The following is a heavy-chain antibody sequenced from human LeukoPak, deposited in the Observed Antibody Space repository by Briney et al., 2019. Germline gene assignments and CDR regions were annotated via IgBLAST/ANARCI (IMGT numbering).Heavy chain of an antibody. V-gene: IGHV3-33*06. D-gene: IGHD2-2*01. CDR2: IWYDGSNK. CDR3: AKGRRASDCSSTSCFLAFFDY. Sequence: GGSLRLSCAASGFTFSSYGMHWVRQAPGKGLEWVAVIWYDGSNKYYADSVKGRFTISRDNSKNTLYLQMNSLRAEDTAVYYCAKGRRASDCSSTSCFLAFFDYWGQGTLVTVSS. J-gene: IGHJ4*02. CDR1: GFTFSSYG.